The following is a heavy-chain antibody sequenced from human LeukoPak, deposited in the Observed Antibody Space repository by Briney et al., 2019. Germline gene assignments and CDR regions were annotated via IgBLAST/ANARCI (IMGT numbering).Heavy chain of an antibody. Sequence: KPSETLSLTCTVSGGSISSYFWSWIRQPPGKGLEWIGYIYFSGSTNYNPSLESRVIISVDTSKNQFSLMLSSVTAADTAVYYCARHRGVATIDDWGQGTLVTVSS. CDR1: GGSISSYF. CDR2: IYFSGST. J-gene: IGHJ4*02. V-gene: IGHV4-59*08. D-gene: IGHD5-12*01. CDR3: ARHRGVATIDD.